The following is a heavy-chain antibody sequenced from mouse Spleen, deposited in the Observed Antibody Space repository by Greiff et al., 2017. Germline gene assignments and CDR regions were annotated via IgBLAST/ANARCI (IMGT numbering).Heavy chain of an antibody. J-gene: IGHJ3*01. V-gene: IGHV14-1*02. CDR1: GFNIKDYY. CDR2: IDPENGNT. CDR3: ARGRGNYDWFAY. D-gene: IGHD2-1*01. Sequence: EVQLKESGAELVRPGALVKLSCKASGFNIKDYYMHWVKQRPEQGLEWIGWIDPENGNTIYDPKFQGKASITADTSSNTAYLQLSSLTSEDTAVYYCARGRGNYDWFAYWGQGTLVTVSA.